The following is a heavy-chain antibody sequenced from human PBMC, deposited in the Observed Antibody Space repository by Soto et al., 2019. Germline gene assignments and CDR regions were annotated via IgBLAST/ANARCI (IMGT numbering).Heavy chain of an antibody. CDR1: GFTVSSNY. D-gene: IGHD6-13*01. CDR3: ARDGVGIASSWAFDI. Sequence: EVQLVESGGGLVQPGGSLRLSCAASGFTVSSNYMSWVRQAPGKGLEWVSVIYSGGTTYYADSVKGRFTISRDNSKNTLYLQMNSLRAEDTAVYYCARDGVGIASSWAFDIWGQGTMVTVSS. J-gene: IGHJ3*02. CDR2: IYSGGTT. V-gene: IGHV3-66*01.